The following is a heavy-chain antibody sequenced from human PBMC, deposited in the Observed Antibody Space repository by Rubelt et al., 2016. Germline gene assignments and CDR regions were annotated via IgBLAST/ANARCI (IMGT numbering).Heavy chain of an antibody. CDR1: GFTFSSYA. V-gene: IGHV3-23*01. CDR3: AKTDLYAIVVVPAAIYY. CDR2: ISGSGGST. D-gene: IGHD2-2*02. Sequence: CAASGFTFSSYAMSWVRQAPGKGLEWVSAISGSGGSTYYADSVKGRFTISRDNSKNTLYLQMNSLRAEDTAVYYCAKTDLYAIVVVPAAIYYWGQGTLVTVSS. J-gene: IGHJ4*02.